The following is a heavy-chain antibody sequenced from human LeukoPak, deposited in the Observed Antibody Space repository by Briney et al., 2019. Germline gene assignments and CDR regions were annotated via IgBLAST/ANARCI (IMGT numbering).Heavy chain of an antibody. D-gene: IGHD3-10*02. J-gene: IGHJ6*04. CDR2: ISSSSTI. CDR1: GFTFSSYS. CDR3: AELGITMIGGV. Sequence: GGSLRLSCAASGFTFSSYSMNWVRQAPGKGLEWVSYISSSSTIYYADSVRGRFSISRDNAKNSLYLQMNSLRAEDTAVYYCAELGITMIGGVWGKGTTVTISS. V-gene: IGHV3-48*01.